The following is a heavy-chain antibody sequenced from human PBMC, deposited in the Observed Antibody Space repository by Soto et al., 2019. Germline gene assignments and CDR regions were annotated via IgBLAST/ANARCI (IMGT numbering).Heavy chain of an antibody. J-gene: IGHJ2*01. CDR3: AHIPVGGTWYFDL. CDR2: IYWNDDK. D-gene: IGHD6-19*01. V-gene: IGHV2-5*01. Sequence: SGPTLVNPTQTLTLTCTFSGFSLSTSAVGVGWIRRPPGKALAGLGLIYWNDDKRYSPSLKSRLTISKDNSKNQVFLRMTNLDPVDTATYHCAHIPVGGTWYFDLCGRGTLVTVSS. CDR1: GFSLSTSAVG.